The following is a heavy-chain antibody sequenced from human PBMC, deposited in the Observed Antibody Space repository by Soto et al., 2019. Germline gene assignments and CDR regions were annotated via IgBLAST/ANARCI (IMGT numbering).Heavy chain of an antibody. CDR2: IYNSRST. D-gene: IGHD6-13*01. CDR1: GGSISSGDYY. CDR3: ARDSIAAAGTRGWFDP. V-gene: IGHV4-31*03. Sequence: PSETLSLTCTVSGGSISSGDYYWSWIRQHPGKGLEWIGYIYNSRSTYYNPSLKSRVTISVDTSKNQFSLKLSSVTAADTAVYYCARDSIAAAGTRGWFDPWGQGTLVTVSS. J-gene: IGHJ5*02.